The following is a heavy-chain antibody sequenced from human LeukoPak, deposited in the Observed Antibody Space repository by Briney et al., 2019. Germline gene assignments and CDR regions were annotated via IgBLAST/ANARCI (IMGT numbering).Heavy chain of an antibody. D-gene: IGHD2-2*02. Sequence: SGGPLRLSCAASGFTFSSYSLNWVRQAPGRGLEWVSYISNSSSTIYYADSVKGRFTISRDNAKNSLYLQMNSLRAEDTAVYYCARGVPGAIGYFQHWGQGTLVTVSS. J-gene: IGHJ1*01. CDR3: ARGVPGAIGYFQH. CDR1: GFTFSSYS. CDR2: ISNSSSTI. V-gene: IGHV3-48*01.